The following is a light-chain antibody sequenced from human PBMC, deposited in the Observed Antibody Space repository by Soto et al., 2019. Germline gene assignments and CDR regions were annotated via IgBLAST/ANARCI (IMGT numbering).Light chain of an antibody. Sequence: DIQMTQSPSTLSASVGDRVTITCRANQFISNWVAWFQQKPGKAPMLLIHEASALQNGVPSRFRGSGSGTDFTLSISSLQRDDFATYYCQFYTSYSLTFGQGTKVEI. CDR3: QFYTSYSLT. CDR1: QFISNW. J-gene: IGKJ1*01. CDR2: EAS. V-gene: IGKV1-5*01.